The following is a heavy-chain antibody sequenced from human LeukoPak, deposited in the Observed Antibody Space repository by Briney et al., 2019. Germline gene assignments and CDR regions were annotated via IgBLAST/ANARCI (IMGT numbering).Heavy chain of an antibody. CDR3: ARVPYYDILTGYTPWWYFDL. CDR2: IYYSGST. Sequence: SETLSLTCTVSGGSISSYYWSWIRQPPGKGLEWIGYIYYSGSTNYNPSLKSRVTISVDTSKNQFSLKLSSVTAADTAVYYCARVPYYDILTGYTPWWYFDLWGRGTLVTVSS. V-gene: IGHV4-59*01. CDR1: GGSISSYY. D-gene: IGHD3-9*01. J-gene: IGHJ2*01.